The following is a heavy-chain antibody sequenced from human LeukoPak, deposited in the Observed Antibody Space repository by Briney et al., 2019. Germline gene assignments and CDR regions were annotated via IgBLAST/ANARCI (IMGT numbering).Heavy chain of an antibody. CDR3: VRDGDDYNFDY. CDR1: GFTFSNYW. CDR2: VKGDGTFT. V-gene: IGHV3-74*01. D-gene: IGHD5-24*01. Sequence: GGSLRLSCAASGFTFSNYWMHWVRQAPGKGLVWVSRVKGDGTFTSYADSVKGRFTISRDNAKYTLYLQMHSLRAEDTAIYYCVRDGDDYNFDYWGQGSLVAVSS. J-gene: IGHJ4*02.